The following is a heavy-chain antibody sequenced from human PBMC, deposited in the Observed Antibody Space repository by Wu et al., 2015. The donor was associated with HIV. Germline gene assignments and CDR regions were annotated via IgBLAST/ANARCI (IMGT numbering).Heavy chain of an antibody. CDR1: GYTFTGYY. Sequence: QVQLVQSGAEVKKPGASVKVSCKASGYTFTGYYMHWVRQAPGQGLEWMGWMNPNSGGTNYAQHFQDRVTMTRDTSTSTAYVELSRLKSDDTAVYYCARDYGDYLGLTWYHYGMDVWGQGTTVSVSS. CDR2: MNPNSGGT. D-gene: IGHD4-17*01. V-gene: IGHV1-2*02. J-gene: IGHJ6*02. CDR3: ARDYGDYLGLTWYHYGMDV.